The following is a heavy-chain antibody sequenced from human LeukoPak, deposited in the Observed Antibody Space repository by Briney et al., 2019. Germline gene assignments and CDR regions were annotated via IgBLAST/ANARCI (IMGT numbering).Heavy chain of an antibody. CDR3: ARGRISQWLVRFDY. CDR1: GGSLSGYY. J-gene: IGHJ4*02. Sequence: PSETLSLTCAVYGGSLSGYYWSWIRQPPGKGLEWIGEINHSGSTNYNPSLESRVTISVDTSKNQFSLKLSSVTAADTAVYYCARGRISQWLVRFDYWGQGTLVTVSS. CDR2: INHSGST. D-gene: IGHD6-19*01. V-gene: IGHV4-34*01.